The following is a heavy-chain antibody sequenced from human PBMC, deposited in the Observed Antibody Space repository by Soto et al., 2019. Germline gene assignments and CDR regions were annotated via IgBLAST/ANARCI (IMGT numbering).Heavy chain of an antibody. CDR2: IWGSGDRT. Sequence: LRLSCAASGFAFRTYAMAWVRQAPGKGLEWVSGIWGSGDRTFYADSVKGRFTISRDNSRNTLYLQMYSLTAEDTALYYCAKTGPYCGGDCSRYFYGMDVWGQGTTVTVSS. V-gene: IGHV3-23*01. J-gene: IGHJ6*02. D-gene: IGHD2-21*02. CDR3: AKTGPYCGGDCSRYFYGMDV. CDR1: GFAFRTYA.